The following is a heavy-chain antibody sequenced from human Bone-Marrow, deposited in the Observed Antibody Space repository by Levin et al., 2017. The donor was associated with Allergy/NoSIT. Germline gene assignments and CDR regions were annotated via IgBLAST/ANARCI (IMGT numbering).Heavy chain of an antibody. CDR1: GFTFSNYG. CDR3: AGAYGDYGLDY. V-gene: IGHV3-33*01. D-gene: IGHD4-17*01. CDR2: IWFDGTRK. Sequence: GGSLRLSCAASGFTFSNYGMHWVRQAPGKGLEWVAVIWFDGTRKYYADSVKGRFTISRDNSENMLFLQMDRLTAEDTAIYLCAGAYGDYGLDYWGRGSLVTVSS. J-gene: IGHJ4*02.